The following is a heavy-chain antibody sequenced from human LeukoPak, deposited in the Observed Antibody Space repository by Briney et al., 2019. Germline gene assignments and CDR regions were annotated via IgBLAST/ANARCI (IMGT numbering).Heavy chain of an antibody. Sequence: GGSLRLSCAASGFTFSSYWMSWVRQAPGKGLEWVANIKQDGGEKNYVDSVKGRFTISRDNAKNSLYLQMSSLRAEDTAVYYCTRDGLPVAVDNWGQGTLVTVSS. V-gene: IGHV3-7*01. CDR3: TRDGLPVAVDN. D-gene: IGHD6-19*01. J-gene: IGHJ4*02. CDR1: GFTFSSYW. CDR2: IKQDGGEK.